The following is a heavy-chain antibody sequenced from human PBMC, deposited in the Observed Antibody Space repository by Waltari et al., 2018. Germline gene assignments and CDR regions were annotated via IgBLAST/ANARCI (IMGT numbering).Heavy chain of an antibody. D-gene: IGHD2-2*01. CDR3: ATDTSPPY. J-gene: IGHJ4*02. Sequence: QVQLVQSGAEVKKPGSSVKVSCKASGGTFGRFAISWVRQAAGEGLEWMGGIIPKIGASNYAQKFQGRVTITADESTRIAYMEVSSLSFEDTAVYFCATDTSPPYWGQGTLVIVSS. V-gene: IGHV1-69*01. CDR1: GGTFGRFA. CDR2: IIPKIGAS.